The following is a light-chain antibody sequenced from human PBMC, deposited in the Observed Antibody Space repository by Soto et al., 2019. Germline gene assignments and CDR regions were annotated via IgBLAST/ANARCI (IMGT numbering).Light chain of an antibody. CDR2: DAS. CDR3: QQRSNWPIT. Sequence: EIVMTQSPATLSVSPGERVILSCRASQSISTNLAWYQQKPGQAPRLLIYDASSRATGIPARFSGSGSGTDFTLTISSLEPEDFAVYYCQQRSNWPITFGQGTRLEIK. J-gene: IGKJ5*01. CDR1: QSISTN. V-gene: IGKV3-11*01.